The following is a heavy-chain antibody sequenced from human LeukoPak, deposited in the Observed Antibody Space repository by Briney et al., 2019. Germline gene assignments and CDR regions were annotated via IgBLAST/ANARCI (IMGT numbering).Heavy chain of an antibody. V-gene: IGHV3-23*01. CDR2: ISGSGGST. CDR3: ARVYDCGGDCPGWDYYYGMDV. J-gene: IGHJ6*02. CDR1: GFTFSSYA. D-gene: IGHD2-21*02. Sequence: PGGSLRLSCAASGFTFSSYAMSWVRQAPGKGLEWVSAISGSGGSTYYADSVKGRFTISRDNSKNTLYLQMNSLRAEDTAVYYCARVYDCGGDCPGWDYYYGMDVWGQGTTVTVSS.